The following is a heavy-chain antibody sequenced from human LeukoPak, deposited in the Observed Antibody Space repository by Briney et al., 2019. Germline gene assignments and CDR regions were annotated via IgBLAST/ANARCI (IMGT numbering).Heavy chain of an antibody. Sequence: GGSLRLSCAASGFTFSSYSMNWVRQAPGKGLEWVSYISSSSSTIYYADSVKGRFPISRDNAKNSLYLQMNSLRAEDTAVYYCARDQQLVYFDYWGQGTLVTVSS. CDR2: ISSSSSTI. D-gene: IGHD6-13*01. CDR3: ARDQQLVYFDY. J-gene: IGHJ4*02. CDR1: GFTFSSYS. V-gene: IGHV3-48*04.